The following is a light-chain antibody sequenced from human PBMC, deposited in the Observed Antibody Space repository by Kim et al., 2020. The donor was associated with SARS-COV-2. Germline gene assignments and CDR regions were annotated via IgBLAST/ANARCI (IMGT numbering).Light chain of an antibody. V-gene: IGKV3-15*01. CDR1: QSVSSN. CDR3: QQYNNWPNT. CDR2: GAS. Sequence: VSPGARATLSCRASQSVSSNLACYQQKPGQAPRLLIYGASTRATGIPARFSGSGSGTEFTLTISSLQSEDFEVYYCQQYNNWPNTFGQGTKLEI. J-gene: IGKJ2*01.